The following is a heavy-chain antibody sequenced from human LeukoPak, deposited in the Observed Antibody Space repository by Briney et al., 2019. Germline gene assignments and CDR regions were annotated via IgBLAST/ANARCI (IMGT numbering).Heavy chain of an antibody. Sequence: SETLSLTCTVSGGSISSYYWSWIRQPAGKGLEWIGRIYTSGSTNYNPSLKSRVTMSVDTSKNQFSLKLSSVTAADTAVYYCARDTREVVVAATRTYYYYGMDVWGQGTTVTVSS. D-gene: IGHD2-15*01. V-gene: IGHV4-4*07. CDR3: ARDTREVVVAATRTYYYYGMDV. CDR2: IYTSGST. J-gene: IGHJ6*02. CDR1: GGSISSYY.